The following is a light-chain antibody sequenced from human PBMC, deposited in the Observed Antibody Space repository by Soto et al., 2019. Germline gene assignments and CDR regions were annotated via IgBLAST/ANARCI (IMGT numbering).Light chain of an antibody. CDR1: QTLRSNY. J-gene: IGKJ1*01. CDR3: QQYGSSPWT. Sequence: ETVLTQSPGTLSLSPGERATLSCRASQTLRSNYLAWYRQTPGQAPRLLIYDASNMATGIADRFSGSGSGTDFTLNISRLEPEDFALYYCQQYGSSPWTFGQGTKVEIK. CDR2: DAS. V-gene: IGKV3-20*01.